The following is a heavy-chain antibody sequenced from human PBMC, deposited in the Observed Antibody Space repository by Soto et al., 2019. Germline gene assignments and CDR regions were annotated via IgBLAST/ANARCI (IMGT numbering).Heavy chain of an antibody. CDR2: IKQDGSDT. D-gene: IGHD6-19*01. Sequence: GGSLRLSCAASGFTLRNSRMSWVRQAPGKGLEWVANIKQDGSDTYYVDSVKGRFTISRDNAKNSLYLQMNSLRAEDTAVYYCARDDSGWPDYYYGMDVWGQGTTVTVSS. CDR1: GFTLRNSR. J-gene: IGHJ6*02. V-gene: IGHV3-7*05. CDR3: ARDDSGWPDYYYGMDV.